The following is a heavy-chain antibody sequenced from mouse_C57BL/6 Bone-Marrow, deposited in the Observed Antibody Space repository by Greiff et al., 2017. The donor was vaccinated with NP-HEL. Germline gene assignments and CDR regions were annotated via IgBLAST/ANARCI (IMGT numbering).Heavy chain of an antibody. CDR1: GFNIKDDY. Sequence: EVQLVESGAELVRPGASVKLSCTASGFNIKDDYMHWVKQRPEQGLEWIGWIDPENGDTEYASKFQGKATITADTSSNTAYLQLSSLTSEDTAVYYCTTWGYPWFAYWGQGTLVTVSA. CDR3: TTWGYPWFAY. J-gene: IGHJ3*01. V-gene: IGHV14-4*01. CDR2: IDPENGDT.